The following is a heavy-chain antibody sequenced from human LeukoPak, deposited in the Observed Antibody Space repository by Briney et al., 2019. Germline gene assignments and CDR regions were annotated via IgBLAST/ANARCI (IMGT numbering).Heavy chain of an antibody. D-gene: IGHD5-18*01. J-gene: IGHJ4*02. CDR1: GGTFSSYA. V-gene: IGHV1-69*05. CDR3: ARNKEYSYGFDY. Sequence: SVKVSCKASGGTFSSYAISWVRQAPGQGLEWMGGIIPIFGTANYAQKFQGRVTITTNESTSTAYMELSSLRSEDTAVYYCARNKEYSYGFDYWGQGTLVTVSS. CDR2: IIPIFGTA.